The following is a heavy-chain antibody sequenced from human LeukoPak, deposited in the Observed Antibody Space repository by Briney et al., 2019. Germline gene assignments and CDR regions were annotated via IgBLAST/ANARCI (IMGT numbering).Heavy chain of an antibody. CDR3: AKDRPFVVVVAATPPLFDY. D-gene: IGHD2-15*01. CDR2: ISYDGSNK. Sequence: PGRSLRLSCAASGFTFSSYGMHWVRQAPGKGLEWVAVISYDGSNKYYADSVKGRFTISRANSKNTLYLQMNSLRAEDTAVYYCAKDRPFVVVVAATPPLFDYWGQGTLVTVSS. V-gene: IGHV3-30*18. J-gene: IGHJ4*02. CDR1: GFTFSSYG.